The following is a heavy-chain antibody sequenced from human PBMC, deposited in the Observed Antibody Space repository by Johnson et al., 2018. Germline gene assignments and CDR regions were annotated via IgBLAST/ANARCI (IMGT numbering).Heavy chain of an antibody. CDR2: ISYDGSSK. D-gene: IGHD2-21*02. J-gene: IGHJ3*02. Sequence: VQLVESGGGVVEPGRSLRLSCAASGFTFSSYGMHWVRQAPGKGLEWVAVISYDGSSKNYADSVKGRFTISRDNSKNTLALEMNSLTVEDPAVYYCAKDEVGDSGAFDIWGQGTTVTVSS. CDR1: GFTFSSYG. V-gene: IGHV3-30*18. CDR3: AKDEVGDSGAFDI.